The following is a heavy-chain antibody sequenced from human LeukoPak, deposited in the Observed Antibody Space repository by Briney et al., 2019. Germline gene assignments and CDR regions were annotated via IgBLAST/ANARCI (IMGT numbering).Heavy chain of an antibody. CDR1: GGSISSYY. D-gene: IGHD1-26*01. CDR2: IYYSGST. Sequence: PSETLSLTCTVSGGSISSYYWSWIRQPPGKGLEWIGYIYYSGSTNYNPSFKSRVTISVDTSKNQFSLKLSSVTAADTAVYYCARVGGSYVIDYWGQGTLVTVSS. CDR3: ARVGGSYVIDY. J-gene: IGHJ4*02. V-gene: IGHV4-59*01.